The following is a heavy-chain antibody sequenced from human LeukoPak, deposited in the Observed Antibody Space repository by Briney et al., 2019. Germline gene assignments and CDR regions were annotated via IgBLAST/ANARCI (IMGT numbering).Heavy chain of an antibody. V-gene: IGHV3-7*01. D-gene: IGHD3-16*01. J-gene: IGHJ4*02. Sequence: GGSLRLSCAASGFTFSSYGMSWVRQAPGKGLEWVANIDPDGSRQYYVDSVKGRFTISKDNAKNSLYLQMNSLRAEDTAVYYCARAGMVSYVFDYWGQGTLVTVSS. CDR2: IDPDGSRQ. CDR1: GFTFSSYG. CDR3: ARAGMVSYVFDY.